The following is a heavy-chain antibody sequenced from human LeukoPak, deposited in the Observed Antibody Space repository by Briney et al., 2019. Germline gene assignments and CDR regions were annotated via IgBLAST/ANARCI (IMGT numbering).Heavy chain of an antibody. J-gene: IGHJ4*02. Sequence: TLSLTCTVSGGSISSRRYYWSWIRQPAGTGLEWIGRIYTSGSTNYNPSLKSRVTMSVDTSKNQFSLKLSSVTAADTAIYYCAKNSLYGDHFDSWGQGALVTVSS. D-gene: IGHD4-17*01. CDR3: AKNSLYGDHFDS. CDR2: IYTSGST. V-gene: IGHV4-61*02. CDR1: GGSISSRRYY.